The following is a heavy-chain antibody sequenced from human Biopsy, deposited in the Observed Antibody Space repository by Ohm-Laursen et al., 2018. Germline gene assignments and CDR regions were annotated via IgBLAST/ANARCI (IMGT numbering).Heavy chain of an antibody. V-gene: IGHV1-69*04. D-gene: IGHD2-15*01. CDR1: GGTSSNFA. CDR2: IIPLIGLT. Sequence: SSVKVSCKVSGGTSSNFAINWVRQAPGQGIECMGWIIPLIGLTNYAQKFQGRVTITADKFTNTVYMELSSLRSDDTAVYFCARDCNGDNCGVDFWGQGTLVTVSS. J-gene: IGHJ4*02. CDR3: ARDCNGDNCGVDF.